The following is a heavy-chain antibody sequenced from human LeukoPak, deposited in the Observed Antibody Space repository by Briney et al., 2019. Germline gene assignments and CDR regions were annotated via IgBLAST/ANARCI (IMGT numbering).Heavy chain of an antibody. CDR3: ARAGEGSSSWYVYFDY. D-gene: IGHD6-13*01. CDR2: IYYSGST. V-gene: IGHV4-59*01. Sequence: TPSETLSLTCTVSGGSMSSYYWSWIRQPPGKGLEWIGYIYYSGSTNYNPSLKSRVTISVDTSKNQFSLKLSSVTAADTAVYYCARAGEGSSSWYVYFDYWGQGTLVTVSS. CDR1: GGSMSSYY. J-gene: IGHJ4*02.